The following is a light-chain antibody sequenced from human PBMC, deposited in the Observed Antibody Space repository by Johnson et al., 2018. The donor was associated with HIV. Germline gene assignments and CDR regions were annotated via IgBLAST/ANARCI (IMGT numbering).Light chain of an antibody. Sequence: QSVLTQPPSVSAAPGQEVTISCSGSSSNIGNNYVSWYQQLPGTAPKLLIYENNKRPSGIPDRFSGSKSGTSATLGVTGLQTGDEADYFCGTWDSTRSGGSYVFGTGTKVTVL. J-gene: IGLJ1*01. CDR2: ENN. CDR1: SSNIGNNY. V-gene: IGLV1-51*02. CDR3: GTWDSTRSGGSYV.